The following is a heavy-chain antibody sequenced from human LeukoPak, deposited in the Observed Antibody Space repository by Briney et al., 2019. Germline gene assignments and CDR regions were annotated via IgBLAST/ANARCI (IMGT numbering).Heavy chain of an antibody. J-gene: IGHJ6*03. CDR1: GGSFSGYF. V-gene: IGHV4-34*01. Sequence: SSETLSLTCAVYGGSFSGYFWSWIRQPPGKGLEWIGEINHGVSTNYNPSLKSRVTISVDTSKNQFSLRLSSVTAADTAVYYCAGGQQQLADYYYYYMDVWGKGTTVTVPS. D-gene: IGHD6-13*01. CDR2: INHGVST. CDR3: AGGQQQLADYYYYYMDV.